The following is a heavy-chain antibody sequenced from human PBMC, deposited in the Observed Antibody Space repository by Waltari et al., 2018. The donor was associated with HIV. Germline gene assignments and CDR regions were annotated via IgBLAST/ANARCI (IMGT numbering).Heavy chain of an antibody. CDR3: IRDARENLPENIFDP. CDR2: IRRDGSNA. Sequence: LVESGGGLVQPGGSLRLSCEGSGFAFRNFWMHWVRDSPGQGLVGVSRIRRDGSNADYADSVKGRFSGSRDNAKNTLYLQMRSLTFEDTGVYYCIRDARENLPENIFDPWGQGTLVTVSS. CDR1: GFAFRNFW. J-gene: IGHJ5*02. V-gene: IGHV3-74*01.